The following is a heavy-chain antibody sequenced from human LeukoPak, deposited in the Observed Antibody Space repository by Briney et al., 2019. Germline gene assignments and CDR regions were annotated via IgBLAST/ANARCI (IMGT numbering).Heavy chain of an antibody. CDR2: IYYSGST. V-gene: IGHV4-59*08. Sequence: KPSETLSLTCTVSGGSISSYYWSWIRQPPGKGLEWIGYIYYSGSTNYNPSLKSRVTISVDTPKNQFSLKLSSVTAADTAVYYCATLAAAGDFDYWGQGTLVTVSS. CDR1: GGSISSYY. J-gene: IGHJ4*02. CDR3: ATLAAAGDFDY. D-gene: IGHD6-13*01.